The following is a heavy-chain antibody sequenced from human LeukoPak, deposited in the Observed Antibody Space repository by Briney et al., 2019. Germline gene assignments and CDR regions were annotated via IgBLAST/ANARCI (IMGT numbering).Heavy chain of an antibody. CDR2: ISSSSSTI. D-gene: IGHD3-10*01. J-gene: IGHJ6*02. CDR3: ARDPYYYGSGSYYYYYYGMDV. V-gene: IGHV3-48*02. Sequence: PGGSLRLSCAASGYIFSSHGMHWVRQAPGKGLEWVSYISSSSSTIYYADSVKGRFTFSRDNAKNSLYLQMNSLRDEDTAVYYCARDPYYYGSGSYYYYYYGMDVWGQGTTVTVSS. CDR1: GYIFSSHG.